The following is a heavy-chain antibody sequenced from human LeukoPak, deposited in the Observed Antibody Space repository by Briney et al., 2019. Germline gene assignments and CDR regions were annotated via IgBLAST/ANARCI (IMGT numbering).Heavy chain of an antibody. D-gene: IGHD6-6*01. V-gene: IGHV3-23*01. J-gene: IGHJ4*02. CDR1: GFTFSSYA. CDR3: AKDRIGSSSEFDY. Sequence: GSLRLSCAASGFTFSSYAMSWVRQAPGKGLEWVSAISGSGGSTYYADPVKGRFTISRDNSKNTLYLQMNSPRAEDTAVYYCAKDRIGSSSEFDYWVQGTLVTVSS. CDR2: ISGSGGST.